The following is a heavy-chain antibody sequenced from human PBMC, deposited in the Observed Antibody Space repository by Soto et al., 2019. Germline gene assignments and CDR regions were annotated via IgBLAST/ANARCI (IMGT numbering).Heavy chain of an antibody. CDR3: AAELCTGGRCCSFNI. V-gene: IGHV1-58*01. D-gene: IGHD2-15*01. J-gene: IGHJ3*02. CDR2: IIIASGQT. Sequence: SVKVSCKTSGFTFSNSAVQCVRQARGQRLEWIGWIIIASGQTNYAQNLQERITITRDMSTSTAYMELSSLRSEDTAIYYCAAELCTGGRCCSFNIWGQGTMVTVSS. CDR1: GFTFSNSA.